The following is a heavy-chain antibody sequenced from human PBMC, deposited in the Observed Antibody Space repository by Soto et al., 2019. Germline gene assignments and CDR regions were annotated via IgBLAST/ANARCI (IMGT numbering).Heavy chain of an antibody. V-gene: IGHV4-31*03. J-gene: IGHJ4*02. Sequence: QVQLQESGPGLVKPSQTLSLTCTVSGGSISSGGYYWSWIRQHPGKGLEWIGYIYYSGSTYYNPSLKTRVTISVDTSKHQFSLKLSSVTAADTAVYYCARFAVRGTYYFDYWGQGTLVTVSS. CDR2: IYYSGST. CDR3: ARFAVRGTYYFDY. D-gene: IGHD3-10*01. CDR1: GGSISSGGYY.